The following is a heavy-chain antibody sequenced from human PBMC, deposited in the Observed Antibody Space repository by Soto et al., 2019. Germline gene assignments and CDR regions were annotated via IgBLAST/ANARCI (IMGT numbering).Heavy chain of an antibody. Sequence: GESLKISCKGSGYSFTSYWIGWVRQMPGKGLEWMGIIYPGDSDTRYSPSFQGQVTISADKSISTAYLQWSRLKASDTAMYYCATPRQSSIAAHGFDYLGQGTLVTVSS. CDR3: ATPRQSSIAAHGFDY. CDR2: IYPGDSDT. J-gene: IGHJ4*02. CDR1: GYSFTSYW. D-gene: IGHD6-6*01. V-gene: IGHV5-51*01.